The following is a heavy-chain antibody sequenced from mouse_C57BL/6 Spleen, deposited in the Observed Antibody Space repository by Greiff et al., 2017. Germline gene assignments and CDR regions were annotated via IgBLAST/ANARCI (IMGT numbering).Heavy chain of an antibody. D-gene: IGHD2-4*01. CDR3: ARHEDDYDRDYAMDY. CDR2: FYPGSGSI. CDR1: GYTFTEYT. J-gene: IGHJ4*01. Sequence: LVESGAELVKPGASVKLSCKASGYTFTEYTIHWVKQRSGQGLEWIGWFYPGSGSIKYNEKFKDKATLTADKSSSTVYMELSRLTSEDSAVYFCARHEDDYDRDYAMDYWGQGTSVTVSS. V-gene: IGHV1-62-2*01.